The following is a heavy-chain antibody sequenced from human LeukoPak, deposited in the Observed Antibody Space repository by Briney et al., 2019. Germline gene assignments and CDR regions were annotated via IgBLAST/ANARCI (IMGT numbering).Heavy chain of an antibody. J-gene: IGHJ4*02. D-gene: IGHD4-23*01. Sequence: ASVKVSCKASGYTFTRYAMNWVRQAPGQGPERMGWINTNTGNPTYAQGFTGRFVFSLDTSVSTAYLQISSLKAEDTAVYYCARDATTAVFDYWGQGTLVTVSS. V-gene: IGHV7-4-1*02. CDR2: INTNTGNP. CDR1: GYTFTRYA. CDR3: ARDATTAVFDY.